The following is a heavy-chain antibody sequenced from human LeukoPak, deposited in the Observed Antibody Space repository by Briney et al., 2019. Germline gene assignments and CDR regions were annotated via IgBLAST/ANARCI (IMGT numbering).Heavy chain of an antibody. J-gene: IGHJ4*02. Sequence: ASVKVSCKASGYTFTGYYMHWVRQAPGRGLEWMGWINPNSGGTNYAQKFQGRVTMTRDTSISTAYMELSRLRSDDTAVYYCARGLEDYYDSSGYYIPFDYWGQGTLVTVSS. CDR2: INPNSGGT. V-gene: IGHV1-2*02. CDR1: GYTFTGYY. D-gene: IGHD3-22*01. CDR3: ARGLEDYYDSSGYYIPFDY.